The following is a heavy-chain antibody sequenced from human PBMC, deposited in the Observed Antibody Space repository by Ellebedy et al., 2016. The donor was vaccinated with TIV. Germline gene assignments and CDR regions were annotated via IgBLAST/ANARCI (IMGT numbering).Heavy chain of an antibody. D-gene: IGHD5-12*01. CDR3: ATSRGYTARYFED. CDR1: GLSFSYYA. Sequence: GESLKISXAASGLSFSYYAMTWVRQAPGKGLEWVASISVGASYVYYADSVKGRFTISRDNAKNSVFLQMDSLRAEDTAVYYCATSRGYTARYFEDWGQGTLVTVSS. J-gene: IGHJ4*02. CDR2: ISVGASYV. V-gene: IGHV3-21*01.